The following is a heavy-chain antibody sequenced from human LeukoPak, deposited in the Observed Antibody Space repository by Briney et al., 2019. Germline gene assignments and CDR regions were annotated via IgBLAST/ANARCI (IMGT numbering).Heavy chain of an antibody. CDR2: IYHSGST. D-gene: IGHD7-27*01. Sequence: PSETLSLTCAVSGGSISSGNWWSWVRQPLGKGLEWIGQIYHSGSTNYNPSLKSRVTISVEKSKNQFSLNLTSVTAADTAVYYCARDTGEDWYFDLWGRGTLVTVSS. CDR1: GGSISSGNW. CDR3: ARDTGEDWYFDL. V-gene: IGHV4-4*02. J-gene: IGHJ2*01.